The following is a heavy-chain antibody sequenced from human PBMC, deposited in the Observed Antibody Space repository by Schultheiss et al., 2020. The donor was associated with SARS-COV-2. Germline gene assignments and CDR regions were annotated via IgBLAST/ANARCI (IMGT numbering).Heavy chain of an antibody. J-gene: IGHJ5*02. CDR2: ISSSSSYI. Sequence: GGSLRLSCAASGFTFSSYSMNWVRQAPGKGLEWVSSISSSSSYIYYADSVKGRFTISRDNAKNSLYLQMNSLRAEDTAVYYCARDLTGSDWFDPWGQGTLVTVS. V-gene: IGHV3-21*01. CDR3: ARDLTGSDWFDP. D-gene: IGHD1-20*01. CDR1: GFTFSSYS.